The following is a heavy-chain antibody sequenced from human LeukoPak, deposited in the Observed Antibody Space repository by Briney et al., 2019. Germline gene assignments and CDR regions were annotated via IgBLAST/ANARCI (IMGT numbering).Heavy chain of an antibody. CDR2: INSDGSST. CDR1: GFTFSSYA. V-gene: IGHV3-74*01. J-gene: IGHJ4*02. CDR3: ARAAFGFDY. Sequence: PGGSLRLSCAASGFTFSSYAMSWVRQAPGKGLVWVLRINSDGSSTSYADSVKGRFTISRDNAKNTLYLQMNSLRAEDTAVYYCARAAFGFDYWGQGTLVTVSS. D-gene: IGHD3-3*02.